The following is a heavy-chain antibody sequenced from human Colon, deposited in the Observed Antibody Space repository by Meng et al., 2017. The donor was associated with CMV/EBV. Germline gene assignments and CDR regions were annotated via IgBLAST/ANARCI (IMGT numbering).Heavy chain of an antibody. Sequence: ASAKVSCKSSGYTLTASYFHWVRQAPGQGLEWLGIMHHSSGNTAHTQKLQGRISMTRDTSTSTVYIELTSLRSDDTALYYCARDTDIWGQGTLVTVSS. V-gene: IGHV1-46*01. CDR1: GYTLTASY. CDR3: ARDTDI. J-gene: IGHJ4*02. CDR2: MHHSSGNT. D-gene: IGHD4-11*01.